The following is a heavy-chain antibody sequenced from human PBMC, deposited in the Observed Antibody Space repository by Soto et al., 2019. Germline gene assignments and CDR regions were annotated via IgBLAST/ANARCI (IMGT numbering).Heavy chain of an antibody. CDR3: ARAMWSYRYVN. D-gene: IGHD3-16*02. Sequence: PSETMSLTCAVSSGSISSSNWWSWVRQPPGKGLEWIGEIYHSGSTNYDPSFKSRVTISVDKSKNQFSLKLSFVTAAGTAVYYCARAMWSYRYVNWGQGTLVTVSS. V-gene: IGHV4-4*02. CDR1: SGSISSSNW. J-gene: IGHJ4*02. CDR2: IYHSGST.